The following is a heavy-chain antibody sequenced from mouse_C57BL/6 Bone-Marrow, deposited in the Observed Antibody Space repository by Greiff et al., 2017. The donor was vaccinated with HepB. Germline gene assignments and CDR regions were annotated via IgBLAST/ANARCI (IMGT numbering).Heavy chain of an antibody. D-gene: IGHD1-1*01. CDR1: GYTFTSYW. CDR2: IYPGNSDT. V-gene: IGHV1-5*01. Sequence: VQLQQSGTVLARPGASVKMSCKTSGYTFTSYWMHWVNQRPGQGLEWIGAIYPGNSDTSYNQKFKGKAKLTAVTSASTAYMELSSLTNEDAAVYYCRIGDYYGSSLDYWGQGTTLTVSS. CDR3: RIGDYYGSSLDY. J-gene: IGHJ2*01.